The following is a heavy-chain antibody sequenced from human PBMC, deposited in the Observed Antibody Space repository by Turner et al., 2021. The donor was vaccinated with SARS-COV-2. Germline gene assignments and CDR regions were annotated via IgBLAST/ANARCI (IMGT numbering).Heavy chain of an antibody. Sequence: EVQLLESGGGLVQPGGSLRLSCAASGFTFSSYVMSWVRQAPGKGLEWVSAISGSGGSTYYADSVKGRFTISRDNSKNTLYLQMNSLRAEDTAVYYCARGGEYQLLHYYGMDVWGQGTTVTVSS. J-gene: IGHJ6*02. CDR1: GFTFSSYV. CDR3: ARGGEYQLLHYYGMDV. V-gene: IGHV3-23*01. D-gene: IGHD2-2*01. CDR2: ISGSGGST.